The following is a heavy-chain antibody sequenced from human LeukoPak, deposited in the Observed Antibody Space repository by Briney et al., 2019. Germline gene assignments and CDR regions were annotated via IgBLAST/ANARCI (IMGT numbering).Heavy chain of an antibody. CDR1: GYSISSGYY. V-gene: IGHV4-38-2*01. Sequence: PSETLSLTCAVSGYSISSGYYWGWIRQPPGKGLEWIGSIYHSGSTYYNPSLKSRVTISVDTSKNQFSLKLSSVTAADTAVYYCARISGERVVNAIRYNWFDPWGQGTLVTVSS. CDR2: IYHSGST. D-gene: IGHD2-8*02. J-gene: IGHJ5*02. CDR3: ARISGERVVNAIRYNWFDP.